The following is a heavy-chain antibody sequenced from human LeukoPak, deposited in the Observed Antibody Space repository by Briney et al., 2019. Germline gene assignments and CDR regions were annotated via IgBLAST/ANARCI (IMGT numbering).Heavy chain of an antibody. CDR2: INHSGST. V-gene: IGHV4-34*01. D-gene: IGHD1-20*01. J-gene: IGHJ4*02. CDR3: QAKWYTTAQRALNYFDY. Sequence: PSETLSLTCAVYGGSFCGYYWSWIRQPPAKGLEWIGEINHSGSTNYNPSLKSRVTISVDTSKNQFSLKLSSVTAADTAVYYCQAKWYTTAQRALNYFDYWGQGTLVTVSS. CDR1: GGSFCGYY.